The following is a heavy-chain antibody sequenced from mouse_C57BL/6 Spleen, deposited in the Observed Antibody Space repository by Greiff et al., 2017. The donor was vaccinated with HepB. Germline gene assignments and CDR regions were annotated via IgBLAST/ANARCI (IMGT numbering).Heavy chain of an antibody. CDR2: IFPGSGST. CDR3: ARSDYGNYGEGFAY. Sequence: QVQLKQSGPELVKPGASVKISCKASGYTFTDYYINWVKQRPGQGLEWIGWIFPGSGSTYYNEKFKGKATLTVDKSSSTAYMLLSSLTSEDSAVYFCARSDYGNYGEGFAYWGQGTLVTVSA. CDR1: GYTFTDYY. J-gene: IGHJ3*01. V-gene: IGHV1-75*01. D-gene: IGHD2-1*01.